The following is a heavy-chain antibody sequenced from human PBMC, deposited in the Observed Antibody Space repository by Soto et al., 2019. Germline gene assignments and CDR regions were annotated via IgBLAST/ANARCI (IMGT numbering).Heavy chain of an antibody. CDR1: GFTFSSYS. D-gene: IGHD6-19*01. Sequence: EVQLVESGGGLVQPGGSLRLSCAASGFTFSSYSMNWVRQAPGKGLEWVSYISSSSSTIYYADSVKGRFTISRDNAKNSLYLQMNSLRAEDTAVYYCARDLADSSGWYHYYYGMDVWGQGTTVTVSS. CDR3: ARDLADSSGWYHYYYGMDV. CDR2: ISSSSSTI. V-gene: IGHV3-48*01. J-gene: IGHJ6*02.